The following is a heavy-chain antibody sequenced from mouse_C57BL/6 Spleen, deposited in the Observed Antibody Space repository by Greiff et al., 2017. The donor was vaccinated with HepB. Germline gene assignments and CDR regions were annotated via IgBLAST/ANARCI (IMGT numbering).Heavy chain of an antibody. V-gene: IGHV1-81*01. J-gene: IGHJ4*01. CDR1: GYTFTSYG. D-gene: IGHD2-4*01. CDR3: ARGYDYDRYAMDY. CDR2: IYPRSGNT. Sequence: VKLMESGAELARPGASVKLSCKASGYTFTSYGISWVKQRTGQGLEWIEEIYPRSGNTYYNEKFKGKATLTADKSSSTAYMELRSLTSEDSAVYFCARGYDYDRYAMDYWGQGTSVTVSS.